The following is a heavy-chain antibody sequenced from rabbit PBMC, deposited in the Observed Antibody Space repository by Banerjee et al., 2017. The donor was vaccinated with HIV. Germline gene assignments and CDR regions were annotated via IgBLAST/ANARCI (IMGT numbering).Heavy chain of an antibody. V-gene: IGHV1S40*01. D-gene: IGHD4-2*01. CDR1: GFDFSSGYD. CDR2: IYTSSDNT. CDR3: ARDAGYAGSNL. Sequence: EESGGDLVKPGASLTLTCKASGFDFSSGYDMCWVRQAPGKGLEWIACIYTSSDNTYYASWAKGRFTISKTSSTTVTLQMTSLTAADTATYFCARDAGYAGSNLWGQGTLVTVS. J-gene: IGHJ4*01.